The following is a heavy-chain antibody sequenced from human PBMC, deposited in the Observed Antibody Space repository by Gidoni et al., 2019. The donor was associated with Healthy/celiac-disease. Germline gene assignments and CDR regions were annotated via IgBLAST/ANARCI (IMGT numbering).Heavy chain of an antibody. V-gene: IGHV4-4*02. Sequence: VQLQESGPGLVKPSGTLSLTCAVSGGSISSSNWWSWVRQPPGKGLEWIGEIYHSGSTNYNPSLKSRVTISVDKSKNQFSLKLSSVTAADTAVYYCARLSSTIFGVVIPLNAFDIWGQGTMVTVSS. CDR2: IYHSGST. J-gene: IGHJ3*02. CDR1: GGSISSSNW. D-gene: IGHD3-3*01. CDR3: ARLSSTIFGVVIPLNAFDI.